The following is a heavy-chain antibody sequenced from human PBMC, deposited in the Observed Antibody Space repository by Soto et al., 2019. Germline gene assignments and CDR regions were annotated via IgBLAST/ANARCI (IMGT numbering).Heavy chain of an antibody. D-gene: IGHD4-17*01. CDR3: ATDDYGDSRLDY. Sequence: PSETLSLTCTVSGGSISSYYWSWIRQPPGKGLEWIGYIYYSGSTNYNPSLKSRVTISVDTSKNQFSLKLSSVTAADTAVYYCATDDYGDSRLDYWGQVTLFTVS. CDR2: IYYSGST. J-gene: IGHJ4*02. V-gene: IGHV4-59*01. CDR1: GGSISSYY.